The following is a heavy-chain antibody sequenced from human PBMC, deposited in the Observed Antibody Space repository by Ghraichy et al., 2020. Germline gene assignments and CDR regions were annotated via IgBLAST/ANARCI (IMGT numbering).Heavy chain of an antibody. CDR3: AKERIAVAEISNGFDP. Sequence: GGSLRLSCAASGFTFSSYAMSWVRQAPGKGLEWVSAISGSGGSTYYADSVKGRFTISRDNTKNTLYLQMNSLRAEDTAVYYCAKERIAVAEISNGFDPWGQPTLVTVSS. CDR1: GFTFSSYA. V-gene: IGHV3-23*01. CDR2: ISGSGGST. J-gene: IGHJ5*02. D-gene: IGHD6-19*01.